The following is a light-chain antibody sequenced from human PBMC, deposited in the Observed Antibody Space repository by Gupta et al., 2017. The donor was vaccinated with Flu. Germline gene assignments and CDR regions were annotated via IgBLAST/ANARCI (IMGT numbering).Light chain of an antibody. CDR3: GSRDSSLTAYV. CDR1: SSNIECDF. V-gene: IGLV1-51*01. J-gene: IGLJ1*01. CDR2: DNN. Sequence: QSVLTQPPSVSAAPGQRVTISCSGISSNIECDFVSWYQLLPGTAPKLLIYDNNKRPSGIPDRFSGSKSGTSAALDITGLQTGDEAAYYCGSRDSSLTAYVFGTGTKVTVL.